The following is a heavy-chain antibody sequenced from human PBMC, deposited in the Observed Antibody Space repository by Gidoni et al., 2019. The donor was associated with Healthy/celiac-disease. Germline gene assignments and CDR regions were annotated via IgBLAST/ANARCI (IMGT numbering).Heavy chain of an antibody. Sequence: EVQLVESGGSLVQPGESLRPSCAATGFTFSSYSMNWVRQAPGKGLEWVSYISSSSSTIYYADSVKGRFTISRDNAKNSLYLQMNSLRDEDTAVYYCAREGNIITMIVADAFDIWGQGTMVTVSS. CDR2: ISSSSSTI. J-gene: IGHJ3*02. CDR1: GFTFSSYS. D-gene: IGHD3-22*01. V-gene: IGHV3-48*02. CDR3: AREGNIITMIVADAFDI.